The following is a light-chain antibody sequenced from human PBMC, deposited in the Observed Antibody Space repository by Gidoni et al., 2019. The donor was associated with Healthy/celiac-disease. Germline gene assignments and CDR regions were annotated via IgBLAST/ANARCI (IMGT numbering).Light chain of an antibody. V-gene: IGKV3-15*01. J-gene: IGKJ4*01. CDR3: QQYNNWPLT. Sequence: EIVMTQSPATLSVSPGGRTTLSCRASHRVSSNLAWYQQKPGQAPRLVIFGASIGATGIPARFSGSGSGTEFTLTISSLQSEDFAVYYCQQYNNWPLTFGGGTKVEIE. CDR1: HRVSSN. CDR2: GAS.